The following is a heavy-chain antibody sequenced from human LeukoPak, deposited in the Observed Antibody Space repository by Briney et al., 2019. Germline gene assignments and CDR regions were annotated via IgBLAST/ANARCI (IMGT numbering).Heavy chain of an antibody. V-gene: IGHV3-30*02. J-gene: IGHJ4*02. Sequence: GGSLRLSCAASGFTFSSYGMHWVRQAPDKGLEWVAFIQYEGDNKYYPDSVKGRFTISRDNSKNTLSLQMNSLRGEDTAVYYCAKDLGHFGPGSSLEYWGQGTLVTVSS. D-gene: IGHD3-10*01. CDR1: GFTFSSYG. CDR3: AKDLGHFGPGSSLEY. CDR2: IQYEGDNK.